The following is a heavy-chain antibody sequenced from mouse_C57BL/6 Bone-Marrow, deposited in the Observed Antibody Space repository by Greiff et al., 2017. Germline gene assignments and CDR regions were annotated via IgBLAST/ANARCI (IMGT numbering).Heavy chain of an antibody. CDR1: GYTFTSYG. CDR3: ARSGQLRLERDYYAMDY. CDR2: IYPRSGNT. J-gene: IGHJ4*01. D-gene: IGHD3-2*02. V-gene: IGHV1-81*01. Sequence: VQGVESGAELARPGASVKLSCKASGYTFTSYGISWVKQRTGQGLEWIGEIYPRSGNTYYNEKFKGKATLTADKSSSTAYMELRSLTSEDSAVXFCARSGQLRLERDYYAMDYWGQGTSVTVSS.